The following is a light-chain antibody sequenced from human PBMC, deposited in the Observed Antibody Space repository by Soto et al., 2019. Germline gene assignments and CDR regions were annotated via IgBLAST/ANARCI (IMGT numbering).Light chain of an antibody. CDR1: QSVGTY. CDR3: QHRIDWPRT. J-gene: IGKJ2*02. Sequence: EIALTQSPATLSLSPGERATLSCRASQSVGTYLAWYQQKPAQAPRLLIYYASTSATAIPARFSGSGSGTDFSLTISSLEPEDFAVYYCQHRIDWPRTFGQGTKLEIK. V-gene: IGKV3-11*01. CDR2: YAS.